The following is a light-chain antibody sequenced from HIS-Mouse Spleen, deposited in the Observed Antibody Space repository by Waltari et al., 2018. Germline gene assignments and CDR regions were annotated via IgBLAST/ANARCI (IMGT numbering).Light chain of an antibody. J-gene: IGLJ3*02. V-gene: IGLV9-49*01. CDR1: RGHSNYK. CDR3: GADHGSGSNFVV. CDR2: VGTGGIVG. Sequence: QPVLTQPPSASASLGASVTLTCTLSRGHSNYKVDWYQQRPGKGPRFVMRVGTGGIVGSKGDGIPDRFSVLGSGLNRYLTIKNIQEEDESDYHCGADHGSGSNFVVFGGGTKLTVL.